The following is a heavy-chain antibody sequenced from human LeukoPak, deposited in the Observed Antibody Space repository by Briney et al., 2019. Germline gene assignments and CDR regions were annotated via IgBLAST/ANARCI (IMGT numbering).Heavy chain of an antibody. CDR1: GYTFTSYA. D-gene: IGHD2-15*01. CDR2: INTNTGNP. V-gene: IGHV7-4-1*02. CDR3: ARTIVVVVAATFPGLSGNYYYYYYMDV. J-gene: IGHJ6*03. Sequence: GASVKVSCKASGYTFTSYAMNWVRQAPGQGLEWMGWINTNTGNPTYAQGFTGRFVFSLDTSVSTAYLQISSLKAEDTAVYYCARTIVVVVAATFPGLSGNYYYYYYMDVWGKGTTVTVSS.